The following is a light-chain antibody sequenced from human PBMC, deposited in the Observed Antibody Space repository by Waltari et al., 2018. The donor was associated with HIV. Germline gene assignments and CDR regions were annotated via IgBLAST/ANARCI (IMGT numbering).Light chain of an antibody. V-gene: IGKV4-1*01. CDR2: WAS. CDR3: QQYYSHPRT. CDR1: QSVLYSSSNNNY. Sequence: DIVMTQSPDSLAVSLGERATINCKSSQSVLYSSSNNNYLAWYQQKPGQPPKLLISWASTRESGVPDRFSGSGSGTDFTLTISSLQAEDVAVYYCQQYYSHPRTFGQGTKLEI. J-gene: IGKJ2*01.